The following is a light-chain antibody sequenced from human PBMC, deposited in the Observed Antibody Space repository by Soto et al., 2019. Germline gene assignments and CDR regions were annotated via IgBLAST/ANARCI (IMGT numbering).Light chain of an antibody. CDR3: QQRSNWPPNYT. Sequence: EIVLTQSPATLSLSPGERATLSCRASQSVSSYLAWYQQKPGQAPRLLIYDASNRATGIPARFSGSGSGTDVTLTISSLQTEDFSVYYCQQRSNWPPNYTFGQGTKLAIK. CDR2: DAS. J-gene: IGKJ2*01. CDR1: QSVSSY. V-gene: IGKV3-11*01.